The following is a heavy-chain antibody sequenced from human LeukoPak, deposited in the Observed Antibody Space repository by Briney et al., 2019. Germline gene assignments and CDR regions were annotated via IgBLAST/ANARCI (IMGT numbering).Heavy chain of an antibody. D-gene: IGHD6-6*01. CDR3: ARPSIAARRAFDI. CDR2: SYYSGST. V-gene: IGHV4-59*08. Sequence: SETLSLTCSVSGGSISSYYWSWIRQPPGKGLEYIGYSYYSGSTDYNPSLKSRVTISVDTSKNQFSLMLNSVTAADTAVYYCARPSIAARRAFDIWGQGTMVTVSS. CDR1: GGSISSYY. J-gene: IGHJ3*02.